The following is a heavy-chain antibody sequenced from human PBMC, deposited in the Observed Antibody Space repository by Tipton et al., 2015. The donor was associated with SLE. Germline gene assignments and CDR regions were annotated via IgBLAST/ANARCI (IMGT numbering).Heavy chain of an antibody. CDR1: GCTISSSHYY. CDR2: VSYSGST. Sequence: TLSLTCTVSGCTISSSHYYWGWIRQPPGKGLEWNGSVSYSGSTYFNTSLKRRVTISLDTSKNLLSLRLTSVTAADTAVYYCAREMGVLEWLRAFDFWGQGSLVSVSS. J-gene: IGHJ4*02. V-gene: IGHV4-39*07. CDR3: AREMGVLEWLRAFDF. D-gene: IGHD5-12*01.